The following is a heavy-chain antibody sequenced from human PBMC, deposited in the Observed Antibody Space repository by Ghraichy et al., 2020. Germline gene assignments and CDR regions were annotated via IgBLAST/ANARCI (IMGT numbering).Heavy chain of an antibody. D-gene: IGHD2-21*02. CDR2: IYTSGST. J-gene: IGHJ6*02. CDR1: GGSISSYY. Sequence: SETLSLTCTVSGGSISSYYWSWIRQPAGKGLEWIGRIYTSGSTNYNPSLKSRVTMSVDTSKNQFSPKLSSVTAADTAVYYCASGLVVTAIAADYYYGMDVWGQGTTVTVSS. CDR3: ASGLVVTAIAADYYYGMDV. V-gene: IGHV4-4*07.